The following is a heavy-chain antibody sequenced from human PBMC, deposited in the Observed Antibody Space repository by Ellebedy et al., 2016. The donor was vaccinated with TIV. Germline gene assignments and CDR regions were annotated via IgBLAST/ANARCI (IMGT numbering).Heavy chain of an antibody. Sequence: ASVKVSCXASAYTFTGHYVHWVRQAPGQGLEWVGYINPTTGVTAYPPKFQGRVTVTGDTSISIVSMDLSSLRSDDTALYYCAREMLGDNKSFDYWGQGTLVTVSS. CDR1: AYTFTGHY. D-gene: IGHD1-26*01. CDR3: AREMLGDNKSFDY. CDR2: INPTTGVT. J-gene: IGHJ4*02. V-gene: IGHV1-2*02.